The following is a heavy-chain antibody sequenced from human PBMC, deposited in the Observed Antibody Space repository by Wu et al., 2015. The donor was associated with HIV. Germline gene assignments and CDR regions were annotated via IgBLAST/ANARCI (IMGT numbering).Heavy chain of an antibody. CDR3: ALTMIVGIDAFDI. D-gene: IGHD3-22*01. CDR1: GYTLTELS. CDR2: FDPEDGET. J-gene: IGHJ3*02. Sequence: QVQLVQSGAEVKKPGASVKVSCKVSGYTLTELSMHWVRQAPGKGLEWMGGFDPEDGETNYAQKLQGRVTMTTDTSTSTAYMELRSLRSDDTAVYYCALTMIVGIDAFDIWGQGTMVTVSS. V-gene: IGHV1-24*01.